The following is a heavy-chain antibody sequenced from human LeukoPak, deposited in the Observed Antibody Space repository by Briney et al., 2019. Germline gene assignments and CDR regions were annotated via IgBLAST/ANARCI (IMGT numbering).Heavy chain of an antibody. D-gene: IGHD3-16*01. Sequence: GASLRLSCAASGFTFSSYAMSWVRQAPGKVLEWVSAISGSGGSTYYVDSVKGRFTISRDNSKNTLYLQMNSLRAEDTAVHYCAKDLRVLGFDYWGQGTLVTVSS. CDR2: ISGSGGST. J-gene: IGHJ4*02. CDR3: AKDLRVLGFDY. CDR1: GFTFSSYA. V-gene: IGHV3-23*01.